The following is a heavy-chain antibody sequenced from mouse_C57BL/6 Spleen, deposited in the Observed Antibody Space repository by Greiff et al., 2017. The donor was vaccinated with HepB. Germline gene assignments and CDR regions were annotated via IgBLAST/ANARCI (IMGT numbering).Heavy chain of an antibody. J-gene: IGHJ4*01. V-gene: IGHV1-15*01. D-gene: IGHD1-1*01. CDR2: IDPETGGT. CDR3: TRRPYGSSYYYAMDY. Sequence: VQLQESGAELVRPGASVTLSCKASGYTFTDYEMHWVKQTPVHGLEWIGAIDPETGGTAYNQKFKGKAILTADKSSSTAYMELRSLTSEDSAVYYCTRRPYGSSYYYAMDYWGQGTSVTVSS. CDR1: GYTFTDYE.